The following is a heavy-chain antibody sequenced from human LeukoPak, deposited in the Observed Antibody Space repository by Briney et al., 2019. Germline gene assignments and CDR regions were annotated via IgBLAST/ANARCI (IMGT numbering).Heavy chain of an antibody. D-gene: IGHD2/OR15-2a*01. CDR2: IHYSGST. Sequence: PSETLSLTCAVSGGSMSNYYWTRVRQPPGKGLEWIAYIHYSGSTNYTPSLKSRVAISVDTSANQFSLKLTSMTPADTAVYYCARLRGNYFPDFWGQGTLVTVSS. V-gene: IGHV4-59*01. CDR1: GGSMSNYY. J-gene: IGHJ4*02. CDR3: ARLRGNYFPDF.